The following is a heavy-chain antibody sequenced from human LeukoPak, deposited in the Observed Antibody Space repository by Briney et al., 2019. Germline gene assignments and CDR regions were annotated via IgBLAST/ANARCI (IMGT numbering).Heavy chain of an antibody. V-gene: IGHV1-2*02. CDR2: INLNSGDT. CDR3: ARSYFDVLSNYYMWLVP. Sequence: ASVKVSCKGSVYTFTDYYIHCVGQAPGQGLEWMGWINLNSGDTYYAQNFQDRVTMTGDTSISTAYLELSSLRSDDTAVFYCARSYFDVLSNYYMWLVPWGQGTLVTVSS. D-gene: IGHD3-9*01. J-gene: IGHJ5*02. CDR1: VYTFTDYY.